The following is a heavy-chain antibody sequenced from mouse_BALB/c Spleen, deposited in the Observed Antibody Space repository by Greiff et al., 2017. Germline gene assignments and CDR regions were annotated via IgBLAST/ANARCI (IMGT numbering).Heavy chain of an antibody. V-gene: IGHV5-17*02. J-gene: IGHJ2*01. CDR1: GFTFSSFG. CDR3: ASNYFDY. CDR2: ISSGSSTI. Sequence: EVQLVESGGGLVQPGGSLKLSCAASGFTFSSFGMHWVRQAPEKGLEWVAYISSGSSTIYYADTVKGRFTISRDNPKNTLFLQMTSLRSEDTAMYYCASNYFDYWGQGTTLTVSS.